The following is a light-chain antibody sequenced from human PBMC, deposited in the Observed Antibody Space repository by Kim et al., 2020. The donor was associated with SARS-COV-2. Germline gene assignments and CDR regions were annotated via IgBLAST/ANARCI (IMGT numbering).Light chain of an antibody. CDR1: SSNIGNNR. CDR3: GTWDDSLSAGV. Sequence: QSVLTQPPSVSAAPGQKVTISCSGSSSNIGNNRVSWYQQLPGTAPKVLIYDNNKRPSGIPDRFSGSKSGTSATLGITGLQTGDEADYYCGTWDDSLSAGVFGGGTQLTVL. CDR2: DNN. J-gene: IGLJ3*02. V-gene: IGLV1-51*01.